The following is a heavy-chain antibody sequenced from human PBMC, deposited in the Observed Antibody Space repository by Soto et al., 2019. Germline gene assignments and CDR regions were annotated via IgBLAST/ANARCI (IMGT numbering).Heavy chain of an antibody. CDR3: ARDDYGGNSHPTWVSYYYGMDV. CDR2: IWYDGSNK. J-gene: IGHJ6*02. D-gene: IGHD4-17*01. V-gene: IGHV3-33*01. Sequence: GSLRLSCAASGLPLSSYCMHWVRQAPGQGLEWVAVIWYDGSNKYYADSVKGRFTISRDNSKNTLYLQMNSLRAEDTAVYYCARDDYGGNSHPTWVSYYYGMDVWGQGTTVTVSS. CDR1: GLPLSSYC.